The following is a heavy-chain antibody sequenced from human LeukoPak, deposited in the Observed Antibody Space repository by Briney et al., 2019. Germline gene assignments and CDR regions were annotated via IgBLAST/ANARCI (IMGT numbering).Heavy chain of an antibody. CDR2: IKQDGSEK. J-gene: IGHJ4*02. Sequence: GGSLRLSCAASGFTFNTYAMSWVRQAPGKGLEWVANIKQDGSEKYYVDSVKGRFTISRDNAKNSLYLQMNSLRAEDTAVYYCARDPGTTPDYWGQGTLVTVSS. CDR3: ARDPGTTPDY. D-gene: IGHD1-7*01. CDR1: GFTFNTYA. V-gene: IGHV3-7*01.